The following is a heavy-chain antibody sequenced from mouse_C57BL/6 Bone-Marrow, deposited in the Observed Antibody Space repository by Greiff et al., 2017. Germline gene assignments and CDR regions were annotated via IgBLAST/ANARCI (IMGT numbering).Heavy chain of an antibody. CDR3: ARLGSLDY. CDR2: ISIGGSYT. V-gene: IGHV5-6*02. Sequence: DAMLVESGGDLVKPGGSLKLSCAASGFTFSSYGMSWVRQTPDKRLEWVATISIGGSYTYYPDSVKGRFTISRDNDKNTLYLQMSSLKSEDTAMYYCARLGSLDYWGQGTTLTVSS. J-gene: IGHJ2*01. CDR1: GFTFSSYG. D-gene: IGHD4-1*01.